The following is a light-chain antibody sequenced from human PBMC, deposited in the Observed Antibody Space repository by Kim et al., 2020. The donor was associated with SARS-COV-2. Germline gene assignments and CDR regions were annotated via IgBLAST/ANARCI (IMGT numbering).Light chain of an antibody. CDR1: QSLLHSNGYNY. CDR3: MQSLQTPLT. CDR2: MGS. V-gene: IGKV2-28*01. Sequence: EIVMTQSPLSLPVIPGEPASISCRSSQSLLHSNGYNYLDWYLQKPGQSPQLLIFMGSNRASGVPDRFSGSGSGTDFTLKISRVEAEDVGLYYCMQSLQTPLTFGGGTKVDIK. J-gene: IGKJ4*01.